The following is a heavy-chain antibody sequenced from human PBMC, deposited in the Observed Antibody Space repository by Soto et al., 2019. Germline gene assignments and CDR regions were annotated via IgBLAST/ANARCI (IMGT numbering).Heavy chain of an antibody. D-gene: IGHD2-15*01. Sequence: SGPTLVNPTQTLTLTCSFSGFSLSTTGVGVGWIRQPPGKALECLALIYWDDDKRYSPSLKSRLAITKDTSKNQVVLTMTNMEPVDTATFYFAHRFCDGSCYWEVGYFDYGGQ. CDR1: GFSLSTTGVG. V-gene: IGHV2-5*02. CDR3: AHRFCDGSCYWEVGYFDY. CDR2: IYWDDDK. J-gene: IGHJ4*02.